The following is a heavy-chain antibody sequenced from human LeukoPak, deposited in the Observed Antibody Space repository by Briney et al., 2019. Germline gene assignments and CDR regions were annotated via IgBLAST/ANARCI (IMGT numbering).Heavy chain of an antibody. CDR2: IKQDGSEK. CDR3: ARVGRDDWKWFPVPYYFDY. D-gene: IGHD1-1*01. CDR1: GFTFSSYW. Sequence: GGSLRLSCAASGFTFSSYWMSWVRQAPGKGLEWVANIKQDGSEKYYVDSVKGRFTISRDNAKNSLYLQMNSLRAEDTAVYYSARVGRDDWKWFPVPYYFDYWGQGTLVTVSS. V-gene: IGHV3-7*01. J-gene: IGHJ4*02.